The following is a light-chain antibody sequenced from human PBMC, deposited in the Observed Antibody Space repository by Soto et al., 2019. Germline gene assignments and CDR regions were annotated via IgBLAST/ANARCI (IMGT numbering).Light chain of an antibody. Sequence: QSVLTQPASVSGSPGQSITISCTGTRSDIGNYNLVSWYQQHPGKAPKLMIYEVNKRPSGVFNRFSGSKSGNTASLTISGRQTEDAAHYYCRSYAGIDTWAFGGGTKRTV. J-gene: IGLJ3*02. CDR3: RSYAGIDTWA. CDR2: EVN. V-gene: IGLV2-23*02. CDR1: RSDIGNYNL.